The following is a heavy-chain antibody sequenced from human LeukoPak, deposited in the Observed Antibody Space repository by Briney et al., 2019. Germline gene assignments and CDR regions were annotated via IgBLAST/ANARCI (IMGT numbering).Heavy chain of an antibody. D-gene: IGHD4/OR15-4a*01. CDR2: ISSSSSTI. CDR3: ARGTINYFDY. Sequence: GSLRLSCASSGFPFSCYSMNWVRQAPGKGLEWVSYISSSSSTIYYADSVKGRFTISRDNAKNSLYLQMNSLRAEDTAVYYCARGTINYFDYWGQGTLVTVSS. V-gene: IGHV3-48*01. J-gene: IGHJ4*02. CDR1: GFPFSCYS.